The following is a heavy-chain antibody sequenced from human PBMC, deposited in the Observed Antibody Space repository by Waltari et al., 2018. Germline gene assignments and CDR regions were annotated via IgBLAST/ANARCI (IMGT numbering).Heavy chain of an antibody. CDR3: ARDSEAAAGRLDWFDP. D-gene: IGHD6-13*01. CDR2: ISSSSSTI. J-gene: IGHJ5*02. V-gene: IGHV3-48*04. CDR1: GFTFSSYS. Sequence: EVQLVESGGGLVQPGGSLRLSCAASGFTFSSYSMNWVRQAPGKGLEWVSSISSSSSTIYYAASVKGRFTISRDNAKNSLYLQRNSLRAEDTAVYYCARDSEAAAGRLDWFDPWGQGTLVTVSS.